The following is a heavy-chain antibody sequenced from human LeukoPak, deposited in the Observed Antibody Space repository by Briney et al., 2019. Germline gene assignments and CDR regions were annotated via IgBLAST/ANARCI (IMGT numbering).Heavy chain of an antibody. J-gene: IGHJ6*03. CDR3: ARDAFRGYYYYMDV. D-gene: IGHD2-21*01. V-gene: IGHV1-8*03. CDR2: MNPNSGNT. Sequence: ASVKVSCKASGYSFTAYNIHWVRQATGQGLEWMGWMNPNSGNTGYAQKFQGRVTITRNTSISTAYMELSSLRSEDTAVYYCARDAFRGYYYYMDVWGKGTTVTVSS. CDR1: GYSFTAYN.